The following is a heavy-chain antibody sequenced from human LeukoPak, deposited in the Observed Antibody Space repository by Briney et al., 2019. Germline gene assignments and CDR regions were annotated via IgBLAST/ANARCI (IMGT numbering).Heavy chain of an antibody. V-gene: IGHV4-59*01. CDR1: GGSISSYY. J-gene: IGHJ5*02. CDR2: IYYSGST. D-gene: IGHD6-19*01. Sequence: PSETLSLTCTVSGGSISSYYWSWIRQPPGKGLEWIGYIYYSGSTNYNPSLKSRVTISVDTSKNQFSLKLSSVTAADTAVYYCARGGGQWLFNWFDPWGQGTLVTVSS. CDR3: ARGGGQWLFNWFDP.